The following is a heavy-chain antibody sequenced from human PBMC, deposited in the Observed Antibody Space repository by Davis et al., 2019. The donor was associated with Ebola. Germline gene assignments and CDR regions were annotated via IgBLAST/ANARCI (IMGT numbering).Heavy chain of an antibody. CDR1: GFTFSSNV. D-gene: IGHD3-10*02. CDR3: ARLKWRKAYYVAPDV. V-gene: IGHV4-34*01. CDR2: ITHSGST. Sequence: PGGSLRLSCEASGFTFSSNVMTWVRQPPGKGLEWIGEITHSGSTNYKPSLKSRVTISVDTSKNQFSLRLRSVTAADTAIYYCARLKWRKAYYVAPDVWGRGTTVTVSS. J-gene: IGHJ6*04.